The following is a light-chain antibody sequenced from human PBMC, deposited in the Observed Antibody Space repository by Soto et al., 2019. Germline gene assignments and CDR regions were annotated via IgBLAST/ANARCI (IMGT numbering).Light chain of an antibody. CDR2: EVS. J-gene: IGLJ1*01. V-gene: IGLV2-14*01. CDR1: SSDLAGYNY. CDR3: SSYTSSSTLYV. Sequence: QSALTQPASASGSPGQSITISCTGTSSDLAGYNYASWYQHHPGKAPKLMIYEVSNRPSGVSNRFSGSKSGNTASLTISGLQAEDEADYYCSSYTSSSTLYVFGTGTKVTVL.